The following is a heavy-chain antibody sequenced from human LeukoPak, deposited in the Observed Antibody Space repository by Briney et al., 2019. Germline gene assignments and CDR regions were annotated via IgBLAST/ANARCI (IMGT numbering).Heavy chain of an antibody. V-gene: IGHV3-7*04. CDR2: IKQDGSKK. D-gene: IGHD5-24*01. J-gene: IGHJ4*02. Sequence: GGSLRLSCVASGFPFSSYWMTWVRQAPGKGLEWVANIKQDGSKKSYVDSVKGRFTISRDNAKNSLYLQMNSLRAVDTAIYYCTRVGYIDEGIDYWGQGTLVTVSS. CDR3: TRVGYIDEGIDY. CDR1: GFPFSSYW.